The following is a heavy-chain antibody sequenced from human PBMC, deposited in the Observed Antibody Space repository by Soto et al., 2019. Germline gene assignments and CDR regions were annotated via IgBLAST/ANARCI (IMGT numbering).Heavy chain of an antibody. CDR1: GFTFTSSA. D-gene: IGHD3-22*01. CDR2: IVVGSGNT. J-gene: IGHJ4*02. Sequence: ASVKVSCKASGFTFTSSAMQWVRQSRGQRLEWIGWIVVGSGNTNYAQKFQERVTITRDMSTSTAYMELSSLRSEDTAVYYCAAKDWYYYDSSGYHPLDYWGQGTLVTVSS. V-gene: IGHV1-58*02. CDR3: AAKDWYYYDSSGYHPLDY.